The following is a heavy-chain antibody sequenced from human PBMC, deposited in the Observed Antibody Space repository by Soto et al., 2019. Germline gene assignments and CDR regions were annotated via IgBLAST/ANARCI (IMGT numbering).Heavy chain of an antibody. D-gene: IGHD6-13*01. CDR3: ARDVVEGIAADGTGEAKNYYYGMDV. CDR2: IYYSGST. J-gene: IGHJ6*02. CDR1: GGSISSGGYY. V-gene: IGHV4-31*03. Sequence: SETLSLTCTVSGGSISSGGYYWSWIRQHPGKGLEWIGYIYYSGSTYYNPSLKSRVTISVDTSKNQFSLKLSSVTAADTAVYYCARDVVEGIAADGTGEAKNYYYGMDVWGQGTTVTVYS.